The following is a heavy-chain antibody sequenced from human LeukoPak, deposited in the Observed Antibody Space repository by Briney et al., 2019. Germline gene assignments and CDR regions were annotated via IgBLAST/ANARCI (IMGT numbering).Heavy chain of an antibody. D-gene: IGHD6-13*01. CDR2: IKQDGSEK. Sequence: GGSLRLSRAASGFTFSSYWMSWVRQAPGKGLEWVANIKQDGSEKYYVDSVKGRFTISRDNAKNSLYLQMNSLRAEDTAVYYCARGRLYSSSWYFDYWGQGTLVTVSS. CDR1: GFTFSSYW. J-gene: IGHJ4*02. CDR3: ARGRLYSSSWYFDY. V-gene: IGHV3-7*01.